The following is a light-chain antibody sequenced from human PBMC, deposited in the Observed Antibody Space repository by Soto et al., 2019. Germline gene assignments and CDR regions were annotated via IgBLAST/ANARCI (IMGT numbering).Light chain of an antibody. CDR1: SSDIGTYNV. J-gene: IGLJ3*02. Sequence: QSALTQPASVSGSPGQSITISCTGTSSDIGTYNVVSWYQQHPGKAPKVMIYEATKRPSGVSNRFSGSKSGNTASLTISGLQAEDESDYYCISYTSSSTWVFGGGTKLTVL. CDR2: EAT. V-gene: IGLV2-14*02. CDR3: ISYTSSSTWV.